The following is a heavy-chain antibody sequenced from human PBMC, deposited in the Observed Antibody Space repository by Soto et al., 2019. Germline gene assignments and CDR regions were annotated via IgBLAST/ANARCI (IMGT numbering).Heavy chain of an antibody. Sequence: PGGSLRLSCAASGFTFRSYWMSWVRQAPGKGLEWVASIKQDGGEEDYVDSVKGRFIISRDDSKNSLFLQMSSLRGEDTAVYYCARLRGGYDFDYWGQGTQVTVSS. CDR2: IKQDGGEE. V-gene: IGHV3-7*01. CDR1: GFTFRSYW. D-gene: IGHD5-12*01. J-gene: IGHJ4*02. CDR3: ARLRGGYDFDY.